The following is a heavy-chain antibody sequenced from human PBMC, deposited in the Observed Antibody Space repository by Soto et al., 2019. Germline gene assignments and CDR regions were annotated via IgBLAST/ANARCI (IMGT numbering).Heavy chain of an antibody. CDR2: ISVSGANT. CDR1: GFTFNNYA. D-gene: IGHD3-9*01. Sequence: DVQLLDSGGGLVQPGGSLRLSCAASGFTFNNYAMSWVRQAPGKGLEWVSTISVSGANTYYADSVKGRFTIFRDDSKNTLYLQMNSLGAEDTAVYYCAKDLGLGVIAGYPHDCWGQGTLVTVSS. CDR3: AKDLGLGVIAGYPHDC. V-gene: IGHV3-23*01. J-gene: IGHJ4*02.